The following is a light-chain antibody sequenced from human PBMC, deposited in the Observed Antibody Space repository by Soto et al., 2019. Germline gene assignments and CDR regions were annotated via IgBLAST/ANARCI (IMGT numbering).Light chain of an antibody. J-gene: IGKJ1*01. V-gene: IGKV3-15*01. CDR1: QSVSSN. Sequence: EIVMTQSAATLSVSPGERATLSCRASQSVSSNLAWYQQKPGQAPRLLIYGASTRATGIPARFSGSGSGTEFTLTISSLQSEDFAVYYCQQYNNWPGTFGQGTK. CDR3: QQYNNWPGT. CDR2: GAS.